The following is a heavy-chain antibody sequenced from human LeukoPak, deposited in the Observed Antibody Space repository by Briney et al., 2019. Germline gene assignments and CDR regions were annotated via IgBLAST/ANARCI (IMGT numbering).Heavy chain of an antibody. CDR1: GGSISSCY. V-gene: IGHV4-34*01. Sequence: PSETLSLTCTVSGGSISSCYWSWIRQPPGKGLEWIGEINHSGSTNYNPSLKSRVTISVDTSKNQFSLKLSSVTAADTAVYYCARAIRLRFDYWGQGTLVTVSS. CDR3: ARAIRLRFDY. CDR2: INHSGST. J-gene: IGHJ4*02.